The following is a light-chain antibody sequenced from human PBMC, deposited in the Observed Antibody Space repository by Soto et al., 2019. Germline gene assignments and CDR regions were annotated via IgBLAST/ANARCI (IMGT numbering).Light chain of an antibody. J-gene: IGKJ1*01. CDR1: QRVSSDY. V-gene: IGKV3-20*01. Sequence: EIVLTQSPGTLSLSPGERVTLSCRASQRVSSDYLAWYQHKPGQAPRLLIHGASSRATGIPDRFSGSGSGTDFTLTISRLEHEDFGVYYCQQYGRPFGQGTKVDIK. CDR2: GAS. CDR3: QQYGRP.